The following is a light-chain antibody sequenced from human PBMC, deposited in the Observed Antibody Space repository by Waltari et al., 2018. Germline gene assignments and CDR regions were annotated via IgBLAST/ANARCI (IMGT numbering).Light chain of an antibody. Sequence: ELVMPQSPATLSVPPGERATPPCRASQSVSSNLAWYQQKPGQAPRLLIYGASTRATGIPARFSGSGSGTEFTLTISSLQSEDFAVYYCQQYNNWPRGTFGQGTRLEIK. J-gene: IGKJ5*01. CDR3: QQYNNWPRGT. CDR1: QSVSSN. V-gene: IGKV3-15*01. CDR2: GAS.